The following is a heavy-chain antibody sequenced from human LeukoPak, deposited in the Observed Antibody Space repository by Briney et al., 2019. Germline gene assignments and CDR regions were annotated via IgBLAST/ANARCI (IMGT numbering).Heavy chain of an antibody. CDR1: GRSISSYY. J-gene: IGHJ4*02. CDR2: IYYSGST. Sequence: SETLSLTCTVSGRSISSYYWSWIRQPPGKGLEWIGYIYYSGSTNYNPSLKSRVTISVDTSKNQFSLKLSSVTAADTAVYYCATQARGWYYFDYWGQGTLVTVSS. D-gene: IGHD6-19*01. CDR3: ATQARGWYYFDY. V-gene: IGHV4-59*01.